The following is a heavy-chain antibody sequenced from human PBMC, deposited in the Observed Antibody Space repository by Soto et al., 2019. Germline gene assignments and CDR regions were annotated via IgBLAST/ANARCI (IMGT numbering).Heavy chain of an antibody. V-gene: IGHV3-23*01. Sequence: EVQLLESGGGLVQPGGSLRLSCAASGFTFSSYAMSWVRQAPGKGLEWVSDISGSGGSTYYADSVKGRFTISRDNSKNTLYLRMNSLRAEDTAVYFCAKTAEAVDGTVYGYWGQGTLVTVSS. CDR1: GFTFSSYA. CDR3: AKTAEAVDGTVYGY. CDR2: ISGSGGST. D-gene: IGHD6-19*01. J-gene: IGHJ4*02.